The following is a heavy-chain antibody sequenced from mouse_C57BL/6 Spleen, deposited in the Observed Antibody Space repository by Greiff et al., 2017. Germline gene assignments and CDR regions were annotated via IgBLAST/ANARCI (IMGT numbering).Heavy chain of an antibody. CDR3: AREVATLYYFDY. J-gene: IGHJ2*01. V-gene: IGHV5-4*01. D-gene: IGHD1-1*01. Sequence: EVHLVESGGGLVKPGGSLKLSCAASGFTFSSYAMSWVRQTPEKRLEWVATISDGGSYTYYPDNVKGRFTISRDNAKNNLYLQMSHLKSEDTAMYYCAREVATLYYFDYWGQGTTLTVSS. CDR1: GFTFSSYA. CDR2: ISDGGSYT.